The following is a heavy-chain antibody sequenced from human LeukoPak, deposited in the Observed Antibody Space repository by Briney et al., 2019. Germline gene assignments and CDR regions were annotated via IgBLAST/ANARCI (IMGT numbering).Heavy chain of an antibody. CDR3: ARVGGGSYPDYYYYYMDV. CDR1: GGTFTSYA. V-gene: IGHV1-69*01. CDR2: IIPIFGTA. J-gene: IGHJ6*03. D-gene: IGHD1-26*01. Sequence: ASVKLSCKASGGTFTSYAISWVRQAPEPGVEWMGGIIPIFGTANYAQKFQGRVTITADESTSTAYMELSSLRSEDTAVYYCARVGGGSYPDYYYYYMDVWGKGTTVTVSS.